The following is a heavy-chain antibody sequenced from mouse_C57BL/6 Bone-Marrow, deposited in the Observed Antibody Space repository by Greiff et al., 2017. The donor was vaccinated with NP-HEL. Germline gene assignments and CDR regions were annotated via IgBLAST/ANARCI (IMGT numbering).Heavy chain of an antibody. CDR2: IRSKSNNYAT. Sequence: EVQGVESGGGLVQPKGSLKLSCAASGFSFNTYAMNWVRQAPGKGLEWVARIRSKSNNYATYYADSVKDRFTISRDDSESMLYLQMNNLKTEDTAMYYCVRHDYSISFAYWGQGTLVTVSA. CDR1: GFSFNTYA. J-gene: IGHJ3*01. D-gene: IGHD2-5*01. CDR3: VRHDYSISFAY. V-gene: IGHV10-1*01.